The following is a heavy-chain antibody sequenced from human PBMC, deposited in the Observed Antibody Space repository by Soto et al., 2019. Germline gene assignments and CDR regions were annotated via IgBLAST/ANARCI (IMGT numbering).Heavy chain of an antibody. Sequence: GESLKISCKGSGFTLTNYWIAWVRQMPGKGLEWMGIIYPGDSKTRYSPSFQGQVTITADKSISTAFLQWSSLKASDTAMYYCARHPNYFDSSGYYYSDHWGQGTLVTVSS. J-gene: IGHJ4*02. V-gene: IGHV5-51*01. D-gene: IGHD3-22*01. CDR3: ARHPNYFDSSGYYYSDH. CDR2: IYPGDSKT. CDR1: GFTLTNYW.